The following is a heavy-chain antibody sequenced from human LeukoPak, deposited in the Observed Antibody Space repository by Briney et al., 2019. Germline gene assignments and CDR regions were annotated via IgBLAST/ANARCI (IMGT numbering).Heavy chain of an antibody. D-gene: IGHD1-26*01. CDR2: IYTSGST. CDR1: GGSFSGYY. V-gene: IGHV4-59*10. CDR3: AGVRARDGNFDY. Sequence: SETLSLTCAVYGGSFSGYYWSWIRQPAGKGLEWIGRIYTSGSTNYNPSLKSRVTMSVDTSKNQFSLKLSSVTAADTAVYYCAGVRARDGNFDYWGQGTLVTVSS. J-gene: IGHJ4*02.